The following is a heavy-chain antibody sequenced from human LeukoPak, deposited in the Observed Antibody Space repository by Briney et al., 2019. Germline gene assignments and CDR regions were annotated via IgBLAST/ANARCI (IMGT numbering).Heavy chain of an antibody. CDR3: ARTTAGLDY. V-gene: IGHV3-7*01. J-gene: IGHJ4*02. CDR2: IRQDGSEK. CDR1: GFTFSNYW. D-gene: IGHD4-11*01. Sequence: GGSLRLSCAASGFTFSNYWMSWVRQAPGKGLEWVANIRQDGSEKYYVDSMRGRFTISRDNAKNSLYLQMSSLRAEDTAVYYCARTTAGLDYWGQGTLVTVSS.